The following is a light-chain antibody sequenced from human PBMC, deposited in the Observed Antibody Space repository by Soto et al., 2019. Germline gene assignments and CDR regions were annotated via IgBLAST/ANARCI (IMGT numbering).Light chain of an antibody. J-gene: IGKJ2*01. CDR1: QSISSY. CDR2: AAS. V-gene: IGKV1-39*01. CDR3: QQSDSTLYT. Sequence: DIQMTQSPSSLSASVGDRVTITCRASQSISSYLNWYQQKPGKAPKLLIYAASSLQSGVPSRFSGSGSGTDFTLTISSLQPEDFATYYCQQSDSTLYTFGQGPSWRSN.